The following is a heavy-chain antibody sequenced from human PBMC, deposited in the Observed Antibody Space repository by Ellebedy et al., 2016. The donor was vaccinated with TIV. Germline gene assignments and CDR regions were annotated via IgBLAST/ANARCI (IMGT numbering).Heavy chain of an antibody. D-gene: IGHD3-10*01. Sequence: MPGGSLRLSCAVSGGSISSSSWWSWVRQPPGKGLEWIGEIHHSGSTNYNPSLKSRVTISVDTSKTHFSLNLSSVTAADTAVYYCARGSMVRGIIIPFDYWGPGTLVTVSS. J-gene: IGHJ4*02. CDR1: GGSISSSSW. CDR2: IHHSGST. CDR3: ARGSMVRGIIIPFDY. V-gene: IGHV4-4*02.